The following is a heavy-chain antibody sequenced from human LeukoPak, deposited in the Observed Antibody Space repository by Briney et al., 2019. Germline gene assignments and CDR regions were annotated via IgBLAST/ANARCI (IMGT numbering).Heavy chain of an antibody. CDR2: IYYSGST. J-gene: IGHJ5*02. CDR1: GGSVSSGSYY. V-gene: IGHV4-61*01. D-gene: IGHD2-2*01. Sequence: SETLSLTCTVSGGSVSSGSYYWSWIRQPPGKGLEWIGYIYYSGSTNYNPSLKSRVTISVGTSKNQFSLKLSSVTAADTAVYYCARGGDIVVVPAAMNNWFDPWGQGTLVTVSS. CDR3: ARGGDIVVVPAAMNNWFDP.